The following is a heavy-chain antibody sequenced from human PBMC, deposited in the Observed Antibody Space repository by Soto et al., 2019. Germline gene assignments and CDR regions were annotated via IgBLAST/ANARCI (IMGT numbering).Heavy chain of an antibody. CDR2: IYYSGST. CDR1: GGSISSYY. D-gene: IGHD4-17*01. J-gene: IGHJ4*02. V-gene: IGHV4-59*08. Sequence: QVQLQESGPGLVKPSETLSLTCTDSGGSISSYYWSWIRQPPGKGLEWIGYIYYSGSTNYNPSLKSRVTISVHTSKNQVSLKRSSVTAAETAVYYCARHPTVTEYYFDYWGQGTLVTVSS. CDR3: ARHPTVTEYYFDY.